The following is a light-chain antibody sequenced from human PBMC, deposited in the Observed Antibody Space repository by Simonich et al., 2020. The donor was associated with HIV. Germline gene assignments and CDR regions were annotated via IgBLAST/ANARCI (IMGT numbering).Light chain of an antibody. Sequence: EIVLTQFPATLSLSPGERATLSCRASQSVNSYLAWYQQKPGHAPRLLIYDASNRAPGIPARFSGSGSGTDFTLTISSLEPEDFAVYYCQQRSNWPLTFGGGTKVEIK. V-gene: IGKV3-11*01. CDR3: QQRSNWPLT. CDR1: QSVNSY. CDR2: DAS. J-gene: IGKJ4*01.